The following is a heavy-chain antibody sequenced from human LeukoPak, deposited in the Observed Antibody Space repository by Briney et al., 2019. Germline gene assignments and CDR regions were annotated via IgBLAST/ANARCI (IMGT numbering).Heavy chain of an antibody. CDR3: ARVGGGYPADP. D-gene: IGHD2-15*01. Sequence: SQTLSLTCTVSGGSISSGGYYWSWIRQHPGKGLEWIGYIYYSGSTYNNPSLKSRVTISVDTSKNQFSPKLSSVTAADTAVYYCARVGGGYPADPWGQGTLVTVSS. J-gene: IGHJ5*02. CDR2: IYYSGST. V-gene: IGHV4-31*03. CDR1: GGSISSGGYY.